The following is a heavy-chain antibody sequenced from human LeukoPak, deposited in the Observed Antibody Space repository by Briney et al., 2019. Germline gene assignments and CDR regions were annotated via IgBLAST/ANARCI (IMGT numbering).Heavy chain of an antibody. D-gene: IGHD6-19*01. V-gene: IGHV3-23*01. CDR3: AGGIAVAGTYDY. CDR1: GFTLSSYA. J-gene: IGHJ4*02. Sequence: GGSLRLSCAASGFTLSSYAMSWVRQAPGKGLEWVSAISGSGGSTYYADPVKGRFTISRDNSKNTLYLQMNSLRAEDTAVYYCAGGIAVAGTYDYWGQGTLVTVSS. CDR2: ISGSGGST.